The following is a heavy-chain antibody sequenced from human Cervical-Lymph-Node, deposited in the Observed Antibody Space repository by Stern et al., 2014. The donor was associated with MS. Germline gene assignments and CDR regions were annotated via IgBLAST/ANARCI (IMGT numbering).Heavy chain of an antibody. Sequence: VQLVESGPGLVKPSGTLSLTCAVSGGSIDTSNWWRWVRQPPGKGPEWFGELYHTGSTTYNPSLKSRVTMSVDKSKNQFSLKLNSVTAADTAVYYCARDAEFWSGQLDYWGQGTLVTVSS. J-gene: IGHJ4*02. CDR2: LYHTGST. V-gene: IGHV4-4*02. D-gene: IGHD3-3*01. CDR3: ARDAEFWSGQLDY. CDR1: GGSIDTSNW.